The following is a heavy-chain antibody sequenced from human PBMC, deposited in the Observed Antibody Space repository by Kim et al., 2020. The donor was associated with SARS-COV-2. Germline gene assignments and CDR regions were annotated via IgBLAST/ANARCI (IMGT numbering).Heavy chain of an antibody. V-gene: IGHV3-48*02. J-gene: IGHJ4*02. Sequence: KYYADSVKGRFTISRDNDKNSLYLQMNSLRDDDTAVYYCASIASIAVADYWGQGTLVTVSS. CDR2: K. D-gene: IGHD6-19*01. CDR3: ASIASIAVADY.